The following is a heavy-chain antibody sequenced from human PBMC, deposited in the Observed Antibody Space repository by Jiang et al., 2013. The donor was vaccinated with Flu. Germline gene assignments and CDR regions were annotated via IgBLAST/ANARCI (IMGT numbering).Heavy chain of an antibody. Sequence: VVQPGRSLRLSCAASGFTFSSYAMHWVRQAPGKGLEWVAVISYDGSNKYYADSVKGRFTISRDNSKNTLYLQMNSLRAEDTAVYYCARDLHCSSTSCPYYYGMDVWGQGTTVTVSS. D-gene: IGHD2-2*01. CDR1: GFTFSSYA. CDR2: ISYDGSNK. J-gene: IGHJ6*02. CDR3: ARDLHCSSTSCPYYYGMDV. V-gene: IGHV3-30-3*01.